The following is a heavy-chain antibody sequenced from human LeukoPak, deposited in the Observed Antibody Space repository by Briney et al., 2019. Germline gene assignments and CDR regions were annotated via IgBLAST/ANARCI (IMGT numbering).Heavy chain of an antibody. V-gene: IGHV3-30*04. Sequence: SGGSLRLSCAASGFTLSSYAMHGGRQAPRKGLEWGSVISYDGSTQYCAASVKGRFTISRNNSKNTLYLQMNRLRAEDAGVYYCARDLATMALWFDPWGQGPMVTVSS. CDR1: GFTLSSYA. CDR3: ARDLATMALWFDP. D-gene: IGHD3-10*01. CDR2: ISYDGSTQ. J-gene: IGHJ5*02.